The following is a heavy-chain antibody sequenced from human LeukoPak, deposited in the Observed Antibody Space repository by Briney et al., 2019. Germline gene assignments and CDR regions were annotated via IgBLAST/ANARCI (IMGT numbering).Heavy chain of an antibody. CDR1: GFTVSSSY. V-gene: IGHV3-23*01. CDR3: AKQAYDSSGYYYVPKEYFDY. CDR2: ISGSGGST. D-gene: IGHD3-22*01. J-gene: IGHJ4*02. Sequence: PGGSLRLSCAASGFTVSSSYMSWVRQAPGKGLEWVSAISGSGGSTYYADSVKGRFTISRDNSKNTLYLQMNSLRAEDTAVYYCAKQAYDSSGYYYVPKEYFDYWGQGTLVTVSS.